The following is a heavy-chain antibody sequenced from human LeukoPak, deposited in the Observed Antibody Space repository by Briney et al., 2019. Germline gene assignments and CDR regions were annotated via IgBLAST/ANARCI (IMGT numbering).Heavy chain of an antibody. CDR3: ASDIAVAGTTDYYYYGMDV. D-gene: IGHD6-19*01. J-gene: IGHJ6*02. CDR1: GYTFTSYG. V-gene: IGHV1-69*13. CDR2: IIPIFGTA. Sequence: SVKVSCKASGYTFTSYGISWVRQAPGQGLEWMGGIIPIFGTANYAQKFQGRVTITADESTSTAYMELSSLRSEDTAVYYCASDIAVAGTTDYYYYGMDVWGQGTTVTVSS.